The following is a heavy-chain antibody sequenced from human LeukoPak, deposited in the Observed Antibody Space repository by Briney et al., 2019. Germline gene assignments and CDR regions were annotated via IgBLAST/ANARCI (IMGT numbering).Heavy chain of an antibody. J-gene: IGHJ4*02. CDR1: GGSISNSSYY. V-gene: IGHV4-39*01. D-gene: IGHD5-18*01. CDR3: ASLYTYGLNFDY. CDR2: IYYSGST. Sequence: SETLSLTCTVSGGSISNSSYYWGWIRQPPGKGLEWIGNIYYSGSTYYNPSLKSRVTISVDTSKNQFSLKLSSVTAADTAVYYCASLYTYGLNFDYWGQGTLVTVSS.